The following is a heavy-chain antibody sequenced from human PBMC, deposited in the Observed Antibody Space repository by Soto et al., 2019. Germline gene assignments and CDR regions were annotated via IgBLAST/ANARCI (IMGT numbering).Heavy chain of an antibody. CDR3: ALGISSWYQPLAIHFDY. CDR1: GGSISSSSYY. J-gene: IGHJ4*02. Sequence: SETLSLTCTVSGGSISSSSYYWGWIRQPPGKGLEWIGSIYYSGSTYYNPSLKSRVTISVDTSKNQFSLKLSSVTAADTAVYYCALGISSWYQPLAIHFDYWGQGTLVTVSS. V-gene: IGHV4-39*01. D-gene: IGHD6-13*01. CDR2: IYYSGST.